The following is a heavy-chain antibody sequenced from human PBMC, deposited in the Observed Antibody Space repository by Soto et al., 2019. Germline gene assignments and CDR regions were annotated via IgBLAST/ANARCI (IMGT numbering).Heavy chain of an antibody. V-gene: IGHV3-23*01. CDR3: AKDAVSGDGLWLVSD. D-gene: IGHD2-21*02. Sequence: DVQLLESGGGLVQPGGSLRLSCAASGFSFNKYAMIWVRQAPGTGQEWVSGITVSGNTIEYIESVKGRFTISRDNSKNTVYLHMNSLRAEDTAMYYCAKDAVSGDGLWLVSDWGQGTPVTVS. CDR1: GFSFNKYA. J-gene: IGHJ4*02. CDR2: ITVSGNTI.